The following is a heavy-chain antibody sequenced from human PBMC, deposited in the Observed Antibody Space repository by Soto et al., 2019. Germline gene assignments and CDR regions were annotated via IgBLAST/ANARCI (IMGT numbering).Heavy chain of an antibody. D-gene: IGHD3-10*01. CDR2: ISGSGGST. V-gene: IGHV3-23*01. Sequence: GGSLRLSCAASGFTFSSYAMSWVRQAPGKGLEWVSAISGSGGSTYYADSVKGRFTISRDNSKNTLYLQMNSLRAEDTAVYYCAKDERATYYYGSGSYLLDYWGQGTLVTVSS. J-gene: IGHJ4*02. CDR1: GFTFSSYA. CDR3: AKDERATYYYGSGSYLLDY.